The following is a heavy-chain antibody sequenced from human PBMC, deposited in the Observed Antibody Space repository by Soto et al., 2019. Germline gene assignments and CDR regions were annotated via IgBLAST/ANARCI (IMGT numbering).Heavy chain of an antibody. CDR3: AKEPGALADAYGMDV. CDR1: EFTFSSYG. Sequence: QVQLVESGGGVVQPGRSLRLSCAASEFTFSSYGMHWVRQAPGKGLEWVALISYDGSNKYYADSVKGRFTISRDNSKNTLFLQMDSLRAEDTAVYHCAKEPGALADAYGMDVWGQGTTVTVSS. CDR2: ISYDGSNK. V-gene: IGHV3-30*18. J-gene: IGHJ6*02. D-gene: IGHD6-19*01.